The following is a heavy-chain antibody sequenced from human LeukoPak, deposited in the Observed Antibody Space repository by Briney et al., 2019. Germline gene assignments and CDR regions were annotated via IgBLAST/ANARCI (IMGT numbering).Heavy chain of an antibody. CDR3: ARLVYGSGIDY. CDR1: GGSFSGYY. D-gene: IGHD3-10*01. J-gene: IGHJ4*02. V-gene: IGHV4-34*01. CDR2: INHSGST. Sequence: PSETLSLTCAVYGGSFSGYYWSWIRQPPGKGLEWIGEINHSGSTNYNPTLKSRVTISVDTSKNQFSLKLSSVTAADPAVYYCARLVYGSGIDYWGQGTLVTVSS.